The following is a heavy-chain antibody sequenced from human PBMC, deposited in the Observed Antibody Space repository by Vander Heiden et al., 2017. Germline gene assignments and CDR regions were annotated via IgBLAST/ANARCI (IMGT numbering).Heavy chain of an antibody. J-gene: IGHJ4*02. CDR3: AKRYDILTGVFDY. D-gene: IGHD3-9*01. CDR1: GSTFSRYA. V-gene: IGHV3-23*01. CDR2: ISGRGGST. Sequence: EVQLLESGGGLVQPGGSLRLPCAASGSTFSRYAMSWVRQAPGKGLEWVSAISGRGGSTYYADSVKGRFTISRDNSKNTLYLQMNSLRAEDTAVYYCAKRYDILTGVFDYWGQGTLVTVSS.